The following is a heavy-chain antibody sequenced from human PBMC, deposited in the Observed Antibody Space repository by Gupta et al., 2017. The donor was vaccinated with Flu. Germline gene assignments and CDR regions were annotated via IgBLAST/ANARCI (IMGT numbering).Heavy chain of an antibody. CDR1: SNFY. CDR2: AYYSGSK. V-gene: IGHV4-39*01. Sequence: SNFYWGWIRQPPGKGLEWIGNAYYSGSKYYNPSRKSRVAMSVDTSKNQFSLKLTYVNVKDTAVYYCARSPLEMRRYWYIDLWGRGTLVTVSS. D-gene: IGHD3-3*02. CDR3: ARSPLEMRRYWYIDL. J-gene: IGHJ2*01.